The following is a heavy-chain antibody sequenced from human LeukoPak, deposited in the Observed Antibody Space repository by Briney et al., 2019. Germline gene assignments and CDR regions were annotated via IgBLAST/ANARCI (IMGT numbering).Heavy chain of an antibody. J-gene: IGHJ3*02. Sequence: SETLSLTCTVPGGSISTYYWSWIRQPPGKGLEWIGYIYYSGSTEYNPSLKSRVTISVDTTKNQLSLKLRSVTAADTAVYYCARDSRFSSVAARYLDVFDIWGQGTMVTVSS. CDR1: GGSISTYY. CDR3: ARDSRFSSVAARYLDVFDI. D-gene: IGHD6-6*01. CDR2: IYYSGST. V-gene: IGHV4-59*01.